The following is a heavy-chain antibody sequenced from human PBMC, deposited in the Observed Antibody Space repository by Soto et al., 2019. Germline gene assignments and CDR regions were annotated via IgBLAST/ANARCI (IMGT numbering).Heavy chain of an antibody. V-gene: IGHV4-39*01. CDR2: IYYSGTT. Sequence: SXTLSLTCSVSGGSMSSGSYYWCWIRQPPGKGLEWIGSIYYSGTTYYNPSLKSRVTISRDNSKNTVYLQMNSLRPEDTAVYFCARRALPHAFVDYWGQGTLVTVSS. D-gene: IGHD2-15*01. CDR1: GGSMSSGSYY. CDR3: ARRALPHAFVDY. J-gene: IGHJ4*02.